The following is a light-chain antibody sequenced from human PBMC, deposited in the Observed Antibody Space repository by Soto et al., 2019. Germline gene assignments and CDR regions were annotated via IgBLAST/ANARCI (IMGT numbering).Light chain of an antibody. CDR2: DTS. CDR1: QSVSRK. V-gene: IGKV3-15*01. J-gene: IGKJ1*01. Sequence: EILMTQSPATVSVSPGERATLSCRASQSVSRKLAWYQHKPGQAPRLLIYDTSTRAADIPARFSGSGSGTDFTLTISSLQSEDSAVYYCQQYNSWLWTFGQGTKVDIK. CDR3: QQYNSWLWT.